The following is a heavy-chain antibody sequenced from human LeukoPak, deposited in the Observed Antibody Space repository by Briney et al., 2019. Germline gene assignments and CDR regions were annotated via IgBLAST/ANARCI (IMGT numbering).Heavy chain of an antibody. CDR1: GYTFTEYN. V-gene: IGHV1-2*02. Sequence: ASVKVSCKASGYTFTEYNIHWVRQAPGQGLEWMGWINPNSGGTNYAQKFQGRVTMTRDTSKTTAYMDLSGLRSDDTAVYYCARERESSGYSPVDPWGQGTQVTVSS. J-gene: IGHJ5*02. CDR3: ARERESSGYSPVDP. CDR2: INPNSGGT. D-gene: IGHD3-22*01.